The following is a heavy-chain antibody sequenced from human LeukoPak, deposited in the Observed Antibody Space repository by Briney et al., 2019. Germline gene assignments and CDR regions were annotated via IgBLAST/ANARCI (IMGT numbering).Heavy chain of an antibody. Sequence: GGSLRLSCAASGFTFSSYARSWVRQAQGKGLEWVSTISVSGGSTYYADSVRGRFTISRDNSKNTLYLQMNSLRAEDTAVYYCANLDTVAYEGVDYWGQGTLVTVSS. D-gene: IGHD4-23*01. J-gene: IGHJ4*02. CDR3: ANLDTVAYEGVDY. V-gene: IGHV3-23*01. CDR1: GFTFSSYA. CDR2: ISVSGGST.